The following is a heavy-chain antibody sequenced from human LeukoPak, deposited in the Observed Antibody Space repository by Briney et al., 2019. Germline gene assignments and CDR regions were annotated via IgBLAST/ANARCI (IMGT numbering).Heavy chain of an antibody. V-gene: IGHV4-59*01. CDR1: GGSISSYY. CDR3: ARDHLNYYGSGSYYDY. CDR2: ICYSGST. D-gene: IGHD3-10*01. J-gene: IGHJ4*02. Sequence: SETLSLTCTVSGGSISSYYWSWIRQPPGKGLEWIGYICYSGSTNYNPSLKSRVTISVDTSKNQFSLKLSSVTAADTAVYYCARDHLNYYGSGSYYDYWGQGTLVTVSS.